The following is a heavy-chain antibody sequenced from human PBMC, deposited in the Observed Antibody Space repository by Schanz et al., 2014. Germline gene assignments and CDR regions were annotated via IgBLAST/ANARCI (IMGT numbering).Heavy chain of an antibody. V-gene: IGHV3-23*01. J-gene: IGHJ4*02. Sequence: EVQLLESGGGLVEPGGSLRLSCAASGFSFSSYAMGWVRQARGKGLEWVSAMNESHSTIYYADSVKGRFTISSDNSKSTLYLQMNSLRAGDAAVYYCARGLIAAAGGAFDYWGQGTLVAVSA. CDR2: MNESHSTI. D-gene: IGHD6-13*01. CDR1: GFSFSSYA. CDR3: ARGLIAAAGGAFDY.